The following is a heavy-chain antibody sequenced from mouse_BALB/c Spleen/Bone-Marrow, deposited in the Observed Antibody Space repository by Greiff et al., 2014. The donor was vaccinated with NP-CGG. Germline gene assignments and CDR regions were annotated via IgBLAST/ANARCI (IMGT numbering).Heavy chain of an antibody. Sequence: EVQLQQSGPELVKPGASVKMSCKASGYTFTSYVMHWVKQKPGQGLEWIGYINPYNDGTKYNEKFKGKATLTSDKSSSTAYMELSSLPSKDSAVYYCASHNWDYAMDYWGQGTSVTVSS. D-gene: IGHD4-1*02. CDR1: GYTFTSYV. CDR2: INPYNDGT. J-gene: IGHJ4*01. V-gene: IGHV1-14*01. CDR3: ASHNWDYAMDY.